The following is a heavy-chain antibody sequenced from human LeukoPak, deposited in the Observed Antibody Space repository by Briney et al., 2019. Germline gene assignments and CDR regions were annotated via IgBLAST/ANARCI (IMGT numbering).Heavy chain of an antibody. CDR3: ARDGGYSYGSPFDY. J-gene: IGHJ4*02. CDR2: INHSGST. V-gene: IGHV4-34*01. CDR1: GGSFSGYH. D-gene: IGHD5-18*01. Sequence: SSETLSLTCAVYGGSFSGYHWSWIRQPPGKGLEWIGEINHSGSTNYNPSLKSRVTISVDTSKNQFSLKLSSVTAADTAVYYCARDGGYSYGSPFDYWGQGTLVTVSS.